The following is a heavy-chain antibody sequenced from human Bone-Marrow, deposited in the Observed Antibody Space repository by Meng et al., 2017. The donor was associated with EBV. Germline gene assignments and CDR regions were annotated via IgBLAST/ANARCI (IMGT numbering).Heavy chain of an antibody. V-gene: IGHV4-39*01. CDR1: GCSISSFFY. CDR3: ARPFPSWQSPRLDPFGA. CDR2: VHYTGST. D-gene: IGHD6-19*01. J-gene: IGHJ5*02. Sequence: QRKLRESGPGHVQPSDTRFPSCTVSGCSISSFFYWVWIDQPPGRGLEWIGSVHYTGSTYYSPSLKSRVTVSVDTSKNQFSLRLTSVTAADTAVYYCARPFPSWQSPRLDPFGAWGQGTLVTVSS.